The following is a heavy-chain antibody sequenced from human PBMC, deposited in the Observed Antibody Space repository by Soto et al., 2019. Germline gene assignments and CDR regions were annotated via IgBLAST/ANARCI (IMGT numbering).Heavy chain of an antibody. CDR2: ISSSSSHT. J-gene: IGHJ4*02. Sequence: QVQLVESGGGLVKPGGSLRLSCAASGFTFSDYYMSWIRQAPGKGLEWVSYISSSSSHTNYADSVKGRFTISRDNTKSSLYMQMNSLRAEDTAVYYGARELDSSSSSDYWGQGTLVTVSS. CDR3: ARELDSSSSSDY. CDR1: GFTFSDYY. V-gene: IGHV3-11*06. D-gene: IGHD6-6*01.